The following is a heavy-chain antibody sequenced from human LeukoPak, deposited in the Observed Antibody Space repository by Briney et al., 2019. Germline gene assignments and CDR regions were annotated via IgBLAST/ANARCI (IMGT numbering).Heavy chain of an antibody. CDR2: IYTSGST. CDR3: AREGIVVVPAAWGNWFDP. Sequence: SETLSLTCTVSGYSISSYYWSWIRQPAGKGLEWIGRIYTSGSTNYNPSLKSRVTMSVDTSKNQFSLKLSSVTAADTAVYYCAREGIVVVPAAWGNWFDPWGQGTLVTVSS. V-gene: IGHV4-4*07. D-gene: IGHD2-2*01. J-gene: IGHJ5*02. CDR1: GYSISSYY.